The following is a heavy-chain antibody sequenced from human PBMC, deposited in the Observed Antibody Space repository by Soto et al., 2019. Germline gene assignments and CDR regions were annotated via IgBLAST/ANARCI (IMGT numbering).Heavy chain of an antibody. Sequence: GESLKISCEVSGYSFTTYWIAWARQMPGKGLEWMGILYPGNSDTSYSPSFQGQVTISADNSISTAYLQWSSLKASDTAMYYCARLDSGSYPYYYYYGMDVWGQGTTVTVSS. J-gene: IGHJ6*02. V-gene: IGHV5-51*01. CDR3: ARLDSGSYPYYYYYGMDV. D-gene: IGHD1-26*01. CDR2: LYPGNSDT. CDR1: GYSFTTYW.